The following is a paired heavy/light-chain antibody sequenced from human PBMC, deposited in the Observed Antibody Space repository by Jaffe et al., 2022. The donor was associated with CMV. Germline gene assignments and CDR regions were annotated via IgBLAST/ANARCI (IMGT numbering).Light chain of an antibody. V-gene: IGKV1-39*01. J-gene: IGKJ3*01. CDR2: AAS. CDR3: QQSYSTPRT. CDR1: QSISNY. Sequence: DIQMTQSPSSLSASVGDRVTITCRASQSISNYLHWYQQKPGKAPKLLIYAASSLQSGVPSRFSGSGSGTDFTLTISSLQPEDFATYYCQQSYSTPRTFGPGTKVDIK.
Heavy chain of an antibody. Sequence: QVQVQESGPGLVKPSETLSLTCTVSGGSISYYYWSWIRQPAGKGLEWLGRIYTSGGTNYNPSLKSRVTMSVDTSKNQFSVSLTSVTAADTAMYYCAGEKQQMGFDYWGQGALVTVSS. CDR1: GGSISYYY. CDR2: IYTSGGT. CDR3: AGEKQQMGFDY. D-gene: IGHD6-13*01. V-gene: IGHV4-4*07. J-gene: IGHJ4*02.